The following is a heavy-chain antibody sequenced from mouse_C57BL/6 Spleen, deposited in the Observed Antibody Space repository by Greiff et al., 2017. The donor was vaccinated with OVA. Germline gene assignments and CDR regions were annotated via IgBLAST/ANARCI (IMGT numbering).Heavy chain of an antibody. CDR3: ARSYYGNYDFDY. CDR1: GFTFSDYG. CDR2: ISSGSSTI. J-gene: IGHJ2*01. V-gene: IGHV5-17*01. D-gene: IGHD2-10*01. Sequence: EVNVVESGGGLVKPGGSLKHSCAASGFTFSDYGMHWVRQAPEKGLEWVAYISSGSSTIYYADTVKGRFTISRDNAKNTLFLQMTSLRSEDTAMYYCARSYYGNYDFDYWGQGTTLTVSS.